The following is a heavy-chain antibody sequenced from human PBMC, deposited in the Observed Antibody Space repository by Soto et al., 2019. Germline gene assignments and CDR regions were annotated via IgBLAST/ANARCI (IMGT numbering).Heavy chain of an antibody. V-gene: IGHV3-23*01. CDR1: GLNFASYA. CDR3: AKYITAATRYFHF. Sequence: EVQLLESGGGLVQSGGSLRLSCAASGLNFASYAMTWIRQAPGKGLEWVSATSGDAANTQYADSVKGRFTMSRDNSKNPLYLQMNSLRAEDPAVYFCAKYITAATRYFHFWGRGTLVTVSS. D-gene: IGHD1-20*01. CDR2: TSGDAANT. J-gene: IGHJ2*01.